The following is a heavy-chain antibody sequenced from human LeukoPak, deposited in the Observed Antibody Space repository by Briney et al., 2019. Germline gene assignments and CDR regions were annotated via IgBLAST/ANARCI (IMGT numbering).Heavy chain of an antibody. J-gene: IGHJ4*02. CDR2: VNPNSVGT. CDR3: ALYYYDSSGYYYNFDN. D-gene: IGHD3-22*01. CDR1: GYTFTGYY. Sequence: GASGKVSCKASGYTFTGYYMPWVREAPGQGLECRWWVNPNSVGTNYAQRFQGRVTMTRDTSISTAYMALSRLRSDDTAVYYCALYYYDSSGYYYNFDNWGQGTLVTVSS. V-gene: IGHV1-2*02.